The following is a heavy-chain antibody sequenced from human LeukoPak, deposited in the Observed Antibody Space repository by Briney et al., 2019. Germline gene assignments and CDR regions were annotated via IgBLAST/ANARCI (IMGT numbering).Heavy chain of an antibody. Sequence: GGSLRLSCAASGFTFSSYAMHWVRQAPGKGLEWVAVISYDGSNKYYADSVKGRFTISRDNSKNTLYLQMNSLRAEDTAVYYCVRGDIAVAGNGMDVWGQGTTVTVSS. CDR1: GFTFSSYA. J-gene: IGHJ6*02. D-gene: IGHD6-19*01. CDR3: VRGDIAVAGNGMDV. V-gene: IGHV3-30-3*01. CDR2: ISYDGSNK.